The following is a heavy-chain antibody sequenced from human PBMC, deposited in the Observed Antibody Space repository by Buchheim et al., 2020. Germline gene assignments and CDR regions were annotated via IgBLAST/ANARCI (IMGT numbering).Heavy chain of an antibody. D-gene: IGHD4-23*01. J-gene: IGHJ5*02. CDR1: GGSISSSSYY. Sequence: QLQLQESGPGLVKPSETLSLTCTVSGGSISSSSYYWGWIRQPPGKGLEWIGSIYYSGSTYYNPSLKSRVTISVDTSKNQFSLKLSSVTAADTAVYYCARVYLIDYGGYNWFDPWGQGTL. CDR3: ARVYLIDYGGYNWFDP. CDR2: IYYSGST. V-gene: IGHV4-39*01.